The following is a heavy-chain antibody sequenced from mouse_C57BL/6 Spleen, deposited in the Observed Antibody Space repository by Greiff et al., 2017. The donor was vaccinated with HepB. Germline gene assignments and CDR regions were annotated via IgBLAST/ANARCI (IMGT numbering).Heavy chain of an antibody. D-gene: IGHD2-3*01. J-gene: IGHJ4*01. CDR3: ARQGEDGYYAYAMDY. Sequence: EVKLVESGGGLVQPGGSLKLSCAASGFTFSDYYMYWVRQTPEKRLEWVAYISNGGGSTYYPDTVKGRFTISRDNAKNTLYLQMSRLKSEDTAMYYCARQGEDGYYAYAMDYWGQGTSVTVSS. CDR1: GFTFSDYY. V-gene: IGHV5-12*01. CDR2: ISNGGGST.